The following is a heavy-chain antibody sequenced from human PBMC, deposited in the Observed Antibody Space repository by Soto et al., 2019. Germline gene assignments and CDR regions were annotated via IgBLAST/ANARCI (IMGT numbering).Heavy chain of an antibody. Sequence: SQTLRLTCSVVCGSISNHYWRLIRQPPGKGLEWIGYIYYSVSTNYNPSLKSRVTISVDTSKNQFSLKLSSVTAADTAVYYCARHSPPMYDILTGTTLDPYYGMDVWGQGTTVTVSS. CDR2: IYYSVST. V-gene: IGHV4-59*08. CDR3: ARHSPPMYDILTGTTLDPYYGMDV. J-gene: IGHJ6*02. D-gene: IGHD3-9*01. CDR1: CGSISNHY.